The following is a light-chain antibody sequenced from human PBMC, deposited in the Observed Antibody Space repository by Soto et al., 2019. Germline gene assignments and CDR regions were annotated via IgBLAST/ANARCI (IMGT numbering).Light chain of an antibody. J-gene: IGKJ1*01. V-gene: IGKV3D-15*01. CDR2: GES. CDR3: PQHNNWWT. CDR1: QSVSGH. Sequence: EILMTQSIDTLSVSPGSRFTTSCRASQSVSGHLAWYQQKPGQDPRLLIYGESSRATGIQNRFSGSGSGTDFTLTISRLQSEDFGVYYCPQHNNWWTFGQWTKVDLK.